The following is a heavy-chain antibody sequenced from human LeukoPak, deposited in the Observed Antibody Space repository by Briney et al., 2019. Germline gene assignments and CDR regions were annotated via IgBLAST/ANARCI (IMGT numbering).Heavy chain of an antibody. Sequence: GGSLRLSCAASGFTFSDYYMSWIRQAPGKGLEWVSFINSGGNTTYYADSVKGRFTVSRDNAKNLLYLQMNSLRAEDTAVYYCVSPDSGDSGGYRYWGQGTLVTVSS. J-gene: IGHJ4*02. V-gene: IGHV3-11*01. CDR1: GFTFSDYY. D-gene: IGHD2-21*01. CDR3: VSPDSGDSGGYRY. CDR2: INSGGNTT.